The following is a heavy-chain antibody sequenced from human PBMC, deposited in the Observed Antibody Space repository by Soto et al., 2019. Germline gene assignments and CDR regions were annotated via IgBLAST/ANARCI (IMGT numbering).Heavy chain of an antibody. D-gene: IGHD3-3*01. CDR2: IYTSGST. J-gene: IGHJ6*02. V-gene: IGHV4-4*07. CDR3: ARELRSSYYYYYGMDV. Sequence: PSETLSLTCTVSGGSISSYYWSWIRQPAGKGLEWIGRIYTSGSTNYNPSLKRRVTMSVDTSKNQFSLKLSSVTAAAPAVYYSARELRSSYYYYYGMDVWGQGTTVTVSS. CDR1: GGSISSYY.